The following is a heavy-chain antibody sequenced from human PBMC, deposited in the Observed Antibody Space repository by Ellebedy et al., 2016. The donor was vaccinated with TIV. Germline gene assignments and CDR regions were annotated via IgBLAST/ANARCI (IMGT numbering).Heavy chain of an antibody. CDR2: FSGTATIT. V-gene: IGHV3-23*01. J-gene: IGHJ4*02. CDR1: GFTFGSYG. Sequence: GESLKISXAASGFTFGSYGMSWVRQAPGKGLEWVSTFSGTATITYADSVKGRFTISRDNAKNTLYLQMNSLRAEDTAVYYCARLVGATSYWGQGSLVTVSS. CDR3: ARLVGATSY. D-gene: IGHD1-26*01.